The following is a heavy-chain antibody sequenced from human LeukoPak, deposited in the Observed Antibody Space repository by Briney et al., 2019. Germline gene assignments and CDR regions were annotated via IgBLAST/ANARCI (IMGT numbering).Heavy chain of an antibody. Sequence: PGGSLRLSCAASGFTFSSYGMHWVRQAPGKGLEWVAFIRYDGSDKFYADSVKGRFTISRDNSKNTLYLQMNSLRAEDTAVYYCAKDDSLFLATDAFDIWGQGTMVTVSS. CDR1: GFTFSSYG. CDR3: AKDDSLFLATDAFDI. V-gene: IGHV3-30*02. J-gene: IGHJ3*02. D-gene: IGHD2-15*01. CDR2: IRYDGSDK.